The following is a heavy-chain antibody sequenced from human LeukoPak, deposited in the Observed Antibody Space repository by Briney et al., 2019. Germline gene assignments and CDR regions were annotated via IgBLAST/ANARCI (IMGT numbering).Heavy chain of an antibody. CDR1: GYTFTSYG. J-gene: IGHJ4*02. D-gene: IGHD4-17*01. CDR3: ARSAEDYGDYFYYFDY. Sequence: GASVKVSCKASGYTFTSYGISWVRQAPGQGLEWMGGIIPIFGTANYAQKFQGRVTITADESTSTAYMELSSLRSEDTAVYYCARSAEDYGDYFYYFDYWGQGTLVTVSS. CDR2: IIPIFGTA. V-gene: IGHV1-69*13.